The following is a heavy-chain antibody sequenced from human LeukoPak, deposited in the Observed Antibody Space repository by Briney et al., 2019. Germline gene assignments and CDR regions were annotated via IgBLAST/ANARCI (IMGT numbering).Heavy chain of an antibody. CDR3: ARDALPLYYDYVWGSYNYYMDV. V-gene: IGHV4-4*07. Sequence: SETLSLTCTVSGGSISSYYWSWIRQPAGKGLEWIGRIYTSGGTNYNPSLKSRVTMSVDTSKNQFSLKLSSVTAADTAVYYCARDALPLYYDYVWGSYNYYMDVWGKGTTVTVSS. D-gene: IGHD3-16*01. J-gene: IGHJ6*03. CDR2: IYTSGGT. CDR1: GGSISSYY.